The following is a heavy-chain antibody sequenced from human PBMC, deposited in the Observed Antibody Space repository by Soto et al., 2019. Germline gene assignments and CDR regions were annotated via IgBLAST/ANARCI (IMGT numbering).Heavy chain of an antibody. V-gene: IGHV1-46*01. J-gene: IGHJ4*02. CDR1: GYTFTTYN. CDR2: IKPSGGTT. Sequence: ASVKVSCKTSGYTFTTYNIHWGRQAPGQGLEWMGIIKPSGGTTSYVHKFQGRVTMTRDTSTSTVYMELSSLRSEDTAVYYCAKTNYYDSSGYYYVTLFDYWGQGTLVTVSS. D-gene: IGHD3-22*01. CDR3: AKTNYYDSSGYYYVTLFDY.